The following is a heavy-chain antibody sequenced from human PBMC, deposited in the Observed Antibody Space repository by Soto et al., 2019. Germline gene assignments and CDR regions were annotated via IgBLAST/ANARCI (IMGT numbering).Heavy chain of an antibody. J-gene: IGHJ6*02. CDR2: INPRGGST. Sequence: QVQLVQSGAEVKKPGASVKVSCKASGYSFTSYYMHWVRQAPGQGLEWMGIINPRGGSTSYAQKFQDRVTMTMDTSTSTVYMELSRLRSEDTAVYNCARAGYPSSYYYGMDVWGQGTTVTVSS. D-gene: IGHD5-12*01. CDR3: ARAGYPSSYYYGMDV. V-gene: IGHV1-46*01. CDR1: GYSFTSYY.